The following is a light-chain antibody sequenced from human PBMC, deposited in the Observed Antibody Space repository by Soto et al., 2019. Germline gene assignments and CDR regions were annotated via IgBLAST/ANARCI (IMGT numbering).Light chain of an antibody. CDR2: GNS. CDR1: SSNIGAAYD. V-gene: IGLV1-40*01. J-gene: IGLJ1*01. CDR3: QSYDSSLSGYV. Sequence: QSALTQPPSVSGAPGQRVTISCTGSSSNIGAAYDVHWYQQVPGTAPKLLIYGNSNRPSGVPDRFSGSKSGTSASLAITGLQAEDEADYYCQSYDSSLSGYVFGTGTKLTVL.